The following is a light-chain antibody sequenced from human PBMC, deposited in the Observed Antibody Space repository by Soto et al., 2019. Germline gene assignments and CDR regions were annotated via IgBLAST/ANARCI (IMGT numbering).Light chain of an antibody. J-gene: IGLJ2*01. CDR3: SSYTSSSTLVG. V-gene: IGLV2-14*01. Sequence: QSALTQPASVSGSPGQSITISCTGTSSDVGGYNYVSWYQQHPGKAPKLMIYEVSNRPSGVSNRFSGSKSGNTASLTISGLQPEDEADYYCSSYTSSSTLVGFGGGTKLTVL. CDR1: SSDVGGYNY. CDR2: EVS.